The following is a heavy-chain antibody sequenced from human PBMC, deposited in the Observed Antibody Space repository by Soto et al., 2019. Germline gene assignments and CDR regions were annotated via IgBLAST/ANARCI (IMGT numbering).Heavy chain of an antibody. CDR3: ASSIAAAGMYY. V-gene: IGHV1-69*02. Sequence: QVQLVQSGAEVKKPGSSVKVSCKASGGTFSSYTISWVRQGPGQGLEWMGRIIPILGVANYAQKFLGRVTITANKTTSTAYMELSSLRSEDTAVYYCASSIAAAGMYYWGQGTLVTVSS. J-gene: IGHJ4*02. D-gene: IGHD6-13*01. CDR1: GGTFSSYT. CDR2: IIPILGVA.